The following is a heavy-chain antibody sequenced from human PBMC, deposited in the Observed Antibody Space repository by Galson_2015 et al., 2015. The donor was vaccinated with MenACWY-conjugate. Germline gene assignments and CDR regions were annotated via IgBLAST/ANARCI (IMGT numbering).Heavy chain of an antibody. D-gene: IGHD3-16*02. CDR2: ITPTNGNT. Sequence: SVKVSCKASGYLFTRYGISWVRQAPGQGLEWMGWITPTNGNTHYAQRFQGRVTMTTDTSTSTAYMELRSLRSDDTAVYFCARDHDFVWGTYPFDFWGQGTLVTVSS. CDR3: ARDHDFVWGTYPFDF. CDR1: GYLFTRYG. V-gene: IGHV1-18*01. J-gene: IGHJ4*02.